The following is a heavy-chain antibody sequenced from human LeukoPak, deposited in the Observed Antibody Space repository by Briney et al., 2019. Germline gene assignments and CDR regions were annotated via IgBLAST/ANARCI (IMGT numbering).Heavy chain of an antibody. Sequence: GGSLRLSCAASGFTFSSYEMNWVRQAPGKGLEWVSYITSSGTAIYYADSVKGRFTISRDNAKNSLYLQMNSLRAEDTAVYYCARDVRSYYWGQGTLVTVSS. D-gene: IGHD3-10*02. V-gene: IGHV3-48*03. CDR1: GFTFSSYE. CDR3: ARDVRSYY. CDR2: ITSSGTAI. J-gene: IGHJ4*02.